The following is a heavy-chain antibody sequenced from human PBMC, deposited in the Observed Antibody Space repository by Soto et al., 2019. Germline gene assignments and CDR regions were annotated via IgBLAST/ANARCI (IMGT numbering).Heavy chain of an antibody. V-gene: IGHV4-34*01. Sequence: SETLSLPXGVSDVSSSGPYWSWIRQPPGKGLEWIGEINYSGSTKFNPSLKSRVTLSIDTSKDQFSLRLSSVTAADTAVYYCARDSGGLRLGESSLYGEKDSFDVWDQGTLVTVS. D-gene: IGHD3-16*02. J-gene: IGHJ3*01. CDR1: DVSSSGPY. CDR2: INYSGST. CDR3: ARDSGGLRLGESSLYGEKDSFDV.